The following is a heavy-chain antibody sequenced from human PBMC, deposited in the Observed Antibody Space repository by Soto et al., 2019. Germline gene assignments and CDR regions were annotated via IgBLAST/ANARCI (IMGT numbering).Heavy chain of an antibody. V-gene: IGHV3-23*01. CDR3: AKTTDGWFSAFEI. D-gene: IGHD6-19*01. CDR1: GFTFSSYA. Sequence: PGGSLRLSCVASGFTFSSYAMSWVRQAPGKGLEWVSAISGSGTTAYYADSVKGRFTFSRDNSKKTMYLQMNSLRAEDTAVYYCAKTTDGWFSAFEIWGQGTMVTVSS. CDR2: ISGSGTTA. J-gene: IGHJ3*02.